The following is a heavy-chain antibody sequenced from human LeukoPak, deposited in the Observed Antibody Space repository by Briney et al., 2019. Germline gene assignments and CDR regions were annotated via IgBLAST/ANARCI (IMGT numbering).Heavy chain of an antibody. CDR2: INTNTGNP. Sequence: ASVKVSCKASGYTFTSYAMNWVRQAPGQGLEWMGWINTNTGNPTYAQGFTGRFVFSLDTSGSTAYLQISSLKAEDTAVYYCARVFGTTIFGIVSKYGNDYWGQGTLVTVSS. CDR1: GYTFTSYA. J-gene: IGHJ4*02. D-gene: IGHD3-3*01. CDR3: ARVFGTTIFGIVSKYGNDY. V-gene: IGHV7-4-1*02.